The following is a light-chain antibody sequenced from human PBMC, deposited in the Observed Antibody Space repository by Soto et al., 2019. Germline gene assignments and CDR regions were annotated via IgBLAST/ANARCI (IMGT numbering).Light chain of an antibody. CDR3: QQYVTSSPRT. CDR2: GAS. Sequence: EIMVTQSPGTLSLSPGERATLSCRASQSVTSNCLAWYQQKPGQAPRLLIYGASSRATGIPDRFSGSGSGTDFTLTITRLEPEDFAVYYCQQYVTSSPRTFGQGTKVDIK. CDR1: QSVTSNC. V-gene: IGKV3-20*01. J-gene: IGKJ1*01.